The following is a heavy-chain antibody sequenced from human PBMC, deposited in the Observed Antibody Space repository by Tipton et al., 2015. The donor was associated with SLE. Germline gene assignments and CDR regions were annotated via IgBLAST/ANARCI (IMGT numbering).Heavy chain of an antibody. CDR1: GDSLSGQY. CDR3: ARGCSSSTCEPFYFFGMDV. Sequence: TLSLTCSVYGDSLSGQYWSWIRQPPGKGLEWIGEVFRGGSTNYSPSLESRVTITVDMSKNQFSLRLISVTAADTAVYYCARGCSSSTCEPFYFFGMDVWGQGTTVTASS. V-gene: IGHV4-34*01. D-gene: IGHD2-2*01. J-gene: IGHJ6*02. CDR2: VFRGGST.